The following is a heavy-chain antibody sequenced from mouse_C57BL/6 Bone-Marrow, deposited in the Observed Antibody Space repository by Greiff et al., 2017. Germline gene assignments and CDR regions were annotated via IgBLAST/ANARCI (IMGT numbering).Heavy chain of an antibody. CDR2: ISDGGSYT. V-gene: IGHV5-4*01. CDR3: ARGRLTTVVDFDY. Sequence: DVQLVESGGGLVKPGGSLKLSCAASGFTFSSYAMSWVRQTPEKRLEWVATISDGGSYTYYPDNVKGRFTISRDNAKNNLYLQMSHLKSEDTAMYYCARGRLTTVVDFDYWGQGTTLTVSS. D-gene: IGHD1-1*01. CDR1: GFTFSSYA. J-gene: IGHJ2*01.